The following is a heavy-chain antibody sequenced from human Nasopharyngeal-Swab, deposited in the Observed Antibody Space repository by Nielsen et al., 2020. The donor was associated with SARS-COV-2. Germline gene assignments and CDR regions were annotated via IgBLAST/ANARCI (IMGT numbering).Heavy chain of an antibody. V-gene: IGHV1-18*01. CDR2: ISAYNGNT. CDR3: ARAGDRFGELLFFDY. J-gene: IGHJ4*02. Sequence: WVRQALGQGLEWMGWISAYNGNTNYAQKLQGRVTMTTDTSTGTAYMELRSLRSDGTAVYYCARAGDRFGELLFFDYWGQGNLVTVPQ. D-gene: IGHD3-10*01.